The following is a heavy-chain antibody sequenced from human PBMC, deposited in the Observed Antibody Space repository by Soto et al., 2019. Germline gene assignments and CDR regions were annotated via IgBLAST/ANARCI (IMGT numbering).Heavy chain of an antibody. V-gene: IGHV4-4*07. CDR1: NGSISGYY. J-gene: IGHJ3*02. CDR3: VRVDVFDI. D-gene: IGHD5-12*01. Sequence: QVRLQESGPGLVRPSETLSLICTVSNGSISGYYWSWVRQSAGKGLEWIGRIYSSGNANYNPSLYSRVTMSVDTSQNHFSLKVTSVTAADTAMYYCVRVDVFDIWGRGTMVTVSS. CDR2: IYSSGNA.